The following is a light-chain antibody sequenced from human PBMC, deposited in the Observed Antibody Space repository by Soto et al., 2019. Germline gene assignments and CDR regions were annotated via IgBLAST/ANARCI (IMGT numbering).Light chain of an antibody. CDR2: GAS. Sequence: EILMTQSPATLSVSPGERATLSCRASQSVSRNLAWYQQKPGQAPRLLIYGASTRATGIPARFSGSGSGTEFTLTISSLQSEDFAVYYCQQYNNWPPWTFGQGTKV. J-gene: IGKJ1*01. CDR1: QSVSRN. CDR3: QQYNNWPPWT. V-gene: IGKV3-15*01.